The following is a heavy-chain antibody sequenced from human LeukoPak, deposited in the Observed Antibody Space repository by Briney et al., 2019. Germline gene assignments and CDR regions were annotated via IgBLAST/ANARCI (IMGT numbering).Heavy chain of an antibody. CDR3: ARGKVVAGTPGQNSWDY. J-gene: IGHJ4*02. CDR2: IHTSGST. CDR1: GGSISSYY. D-gene: IGHD6-19*01. Sequence: PSETPSLTCTVSGGSISSYYWNWIRQPAGKGLKWIGRIHTSGSTNYNPSLKSRITMSVDTSKNQFSLKLSSVTAADTAVYYCARGKVVAGTPGQNSWDYWGQGTLVTVSS. V-gene: IGHV4-4*07.